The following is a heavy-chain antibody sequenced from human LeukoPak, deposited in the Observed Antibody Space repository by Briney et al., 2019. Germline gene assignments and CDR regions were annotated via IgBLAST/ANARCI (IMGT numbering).Heavy chain of an antibody. Sequence: TSETLSLTCAVYGGSFSGYYWSWIRQPPGKGLEWIGEINHSGSTNYNPSLKSRVTISVDTSKNQFSLKLSSVTAADTAVYYCARGSSKVAGRTFLDYWGQGTLVTVSS. J-gene: IGHJ4*02. V-gene: IGHV4-34*01. CDR1: GGSFSGYY. D-gene: IGHD6-19*01. CDR3: ARGSSKVAGRTFLDY. CDR2: INHSGST.